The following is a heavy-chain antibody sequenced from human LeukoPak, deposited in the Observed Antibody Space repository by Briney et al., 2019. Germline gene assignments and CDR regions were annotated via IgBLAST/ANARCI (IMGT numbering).Heavy chain of an antibody. V-gene: IGHV1-69*04. D-gene: IGHD1-26*01. CDR1: GGTFSSYA. Sequence: SVKVSCKASGGTFSSYAIRWVRQAPGQGLEWMGRIIPILGIANYAQKFQGRVTITADKSTSTAYMERSSLRSEDTAVYYCARIGGSSEDLDCWGEGTLVTVSS. CDR2: IIPILGIA. CDR3: ARIGGSSEDLDC. J-gene: IGHJ4*02.